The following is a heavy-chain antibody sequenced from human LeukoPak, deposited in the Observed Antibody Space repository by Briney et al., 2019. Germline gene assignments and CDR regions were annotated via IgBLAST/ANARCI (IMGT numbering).Heavy chain of an antibody. V-gene: IGHV4-61*01. D-gene: IGHD6-19*01. CDR3: ASFGYSSGWSIDY. CDR2: IYYSGST. Sequence: SETLSLTCTVSGGSVSSGSYYWSWIRQPPGKGLEWIGYIYYSGSTNYNPSLKSRVTISVDTSKNQFSLKLSSVTAVDTAVYYCASFGYSSGWSIDYWGQGSLVTVSS. J-gene: IGHJ4*02. CDR1: GGSVSSGSYY.